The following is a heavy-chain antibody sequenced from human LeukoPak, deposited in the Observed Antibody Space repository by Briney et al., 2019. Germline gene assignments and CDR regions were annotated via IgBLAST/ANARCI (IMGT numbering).Heavy chain of an antibody. CDR3: ARVGDYCSSTSCYFDY. Sequence: ASVKVSCKASGYTFTSYDINWVRQATGQGLEWMGWMNPNSGNTGYAQKFQGRVTITRNTSISTAYMELSSLRSEDTAVYYCARVGDYCSSTSCYFDYWGQGTLVTVSS. J-gene: IGHJ4*02. CDR1: GYTFTSYD. CDR2: MNPNSGNT. V-gene: IGHV1-8*03. D-gene: IGHD2-2*01.